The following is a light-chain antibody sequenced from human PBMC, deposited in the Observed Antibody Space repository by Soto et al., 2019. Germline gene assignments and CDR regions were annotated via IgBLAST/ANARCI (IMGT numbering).Light chain of an antibody. CDR1: SSDVGGYNY. V-gene: IGLV2-14*01. CDR3: CSYTTTSTFV. Sequence: QSALTQPASVSGSPGQSITISCTGTSSDVGGYNYVSWYQQHPGKVPKLMIYEVFRRPSGISNRFSGSKSANTASLPISGLQAEDEADYYCCSYTTTSTFVFGGGTKVTVL. J-gene: IGLJ2*01. CDR2: EVF.